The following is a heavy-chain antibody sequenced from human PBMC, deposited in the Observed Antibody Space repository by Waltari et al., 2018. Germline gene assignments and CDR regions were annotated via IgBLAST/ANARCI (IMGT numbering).Heavy chain of an antibody. Sequence: QVQLQESGPGLVKPSGTLSLTCAVSGGSISSSNWWSWVRQPPGKGLEWIGEIYHSGGTNDNPSLKSRVTISVDKSKNQFSLKLSSVTAADTAVYYCARAKYGSGTGGAFGYWGQGTLVTVSS. CDR1: GGSISSSNW. CDR2: IYHSGGT. V-gene: IGHV4-4*02. CDR3: ARAKYGSGTGGAFGY. J-gene: IGHJ4*02. D-gene: IGHD3-10*01.